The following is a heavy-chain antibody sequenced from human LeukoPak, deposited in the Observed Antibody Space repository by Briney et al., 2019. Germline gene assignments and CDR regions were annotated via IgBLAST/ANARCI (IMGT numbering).Heavy chain of an antibody. CDR2: TSAYSGNT. V-gene: IGHV1-18*01. Sequence: VASVKVSCKASGYTFTNYGIFWVRQAPGQGLEWMGWTSAYSGNTNYAQKLQGRVTMTTETSTSTAYMELESLRSDDTAVYYCAISQGSYYDTSGYLGGDYWGQGTLVTVSS. CDR3: AISQGSYYDTSGYLGGDY. D-gene: IGHD3-22*01. J-gene: IGHJ4*02. CDR1: GYTFTNYG.